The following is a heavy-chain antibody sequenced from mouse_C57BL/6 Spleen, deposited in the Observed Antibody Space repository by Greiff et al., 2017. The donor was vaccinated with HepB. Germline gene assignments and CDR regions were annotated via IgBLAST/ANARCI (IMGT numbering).Heavy chain of an antibody. Sequence: EVMLVESGEGLVKPGGSLKLSCAASGFTFSSYAMSWVRQTPEKRLEWVAYISSGGDYIYYAETVKGRFTISRDNARKTLYLQKSSLKSEDTAMYYCTRGYDGYSFDYWGQGTTLTVSS. CDR1: GFTFSSYA. D-gene: IGHD2-3*01. J-gene: IGHJ2*01. V-gene: IGHV5-9-1*02. CDR2: ISSGGDYI. CDR3: TRGYDGYSFDY.